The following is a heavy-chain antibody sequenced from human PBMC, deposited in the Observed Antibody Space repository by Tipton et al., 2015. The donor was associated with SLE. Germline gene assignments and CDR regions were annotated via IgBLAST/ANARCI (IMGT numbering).Heavy chain of an antibody. V-gene: IGHV4-59*01. D-gene: IGHD3-10*01. J-gene: IGHJ3*02. CDR3: ARDATPMVRGVMAFDI. Sequence: TLSLTCALYGGSFSGYYWSWIRQPPGKGLEWIGYIYYSGSTNYNPSLKSRVTISVDTSKNQFSLKLSSVTAADTAVYYCARDATPMVRGVMAFDIWGQGTMVTVSS. CDR1: GGSFSGYY. CDR2: IYYSGST.